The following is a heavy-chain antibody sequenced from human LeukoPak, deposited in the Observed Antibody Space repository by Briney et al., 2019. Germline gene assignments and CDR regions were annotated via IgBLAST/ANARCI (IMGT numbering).Heavy chain of an antibody. CDR1: GGSISSYY. V-gene: IGHV4-59*12. J-gene: IGHJ3*02. D-gene: IGHD3-16*01. CDR3: ARLKGGSYARDAFDI. CDR2: IYYSGST. Sequence: SETLSLTCTVSGGSISSYYWSWIRQPPGKGLEWIGYIYYSGSTYYNPSLKSRVTISEDTSKNQFSLKLSSVTAADTAVYYCARLKGGSYARDAFDIWGQGTMVTVSS.